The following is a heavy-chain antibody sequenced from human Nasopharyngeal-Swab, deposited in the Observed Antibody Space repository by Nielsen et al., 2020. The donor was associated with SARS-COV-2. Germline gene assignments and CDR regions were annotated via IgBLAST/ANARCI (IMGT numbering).Heavy chain of an antibody. CDR1: GINFSDYG. V-gene: IGHV3-33*01. D-gene: IGHD2-8*02. Sequence: GGSLRLSCTASGINFSDYGMHWVRQAPGNGLEWVAVVWHDGNNKYHAESVKGRFTISRDNSKNTMYLQMNSLTVDDSAMYYCARGSTAGDYWGQGTLVTVSS. CDR2: VWHDGNNK. J-gene: IGHJ4*02. CDR3: ARGSTAGDY.